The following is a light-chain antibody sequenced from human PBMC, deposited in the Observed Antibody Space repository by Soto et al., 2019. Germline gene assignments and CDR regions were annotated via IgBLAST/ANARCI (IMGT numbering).Light chain of an antibody. V-gene: IGKV1-5*03. J-gene: IGKJ2*01. CDR3: QQYNNNSPYT. CDR2: KAS. CDR1: QSISNW. Sequence: DIPMTQSPSTLSASVGDRVTITCRASQSISNWLAWYQQKPGKAPKLLIHKASSLESGVPSRFSGSGSGTEFTLTISSLQPDDFATYYCQQYNNNSPYTFGQGTKLEIK.